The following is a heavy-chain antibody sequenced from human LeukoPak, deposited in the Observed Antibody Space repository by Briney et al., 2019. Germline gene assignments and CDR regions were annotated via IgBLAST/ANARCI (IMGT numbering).Heavy chain of an antibody. V-gene: IGHV3-23*01. CDR3: AKAPVTSCRGAYCYPFDS. CDR1: GFTFSSYG. J-gene: IGHJ4*02. CDR2: ISSIDGST. Sequence: GGSLRLSCAASGFTFSSYGMSWVRQAPGKGLEWVSGISSIDGSTYYADSVKGRLTVSRDNSKNTLYLQMNSLRAEDTAVYFCAKAPVTSCRGAYCYPFDSWGQGTLVTVSS. D-gene: IGHD2-21*01.